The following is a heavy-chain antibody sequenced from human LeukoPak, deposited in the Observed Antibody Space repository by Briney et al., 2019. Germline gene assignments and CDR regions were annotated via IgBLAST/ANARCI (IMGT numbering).Heavy chain of an antibody. CDR1: GFTFSSYA. CDR2: ISGSGGST. D-gene: IGHD3-10*01. J-gene: IGHJ4*02. CDR3: AKEGVFDCYGSGSLYYFDY. Sequence: GGSLRLSCAASGFTFSSYAMSWVRQAPGKGLEWVSAISGSGGSTYYADSVKGRFTISRDNSKNTLYLQMNSLRAEDTAVYYCAKEGVFDCYGSGSLYYFDYWGQGTLVTVSS. V-gene: IGHV3-23*01.